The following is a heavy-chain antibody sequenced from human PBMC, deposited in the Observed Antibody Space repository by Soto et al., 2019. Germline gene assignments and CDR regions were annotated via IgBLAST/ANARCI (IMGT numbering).Heavy chain of an antibody. Sequence: PGESLKISCKGSGYSFTIYWIGWVRQMPGKGLEWMGIIYPGDSDTRYSPSFQGQVTISADKSISTAYLQWSSLKASDTAMYYCARXVGYCSSTSCYTSSGMDVWGQGTTVTSP. V-gene: IGHV5-51*01. CDR1: GYSFTIYW. CDR3: ARXVGYCSSTSCYTSSGMDV. CDR2: IYPGDSDT. D-gene: IGHD2-2*02. J-gene: IGHJ6*02.